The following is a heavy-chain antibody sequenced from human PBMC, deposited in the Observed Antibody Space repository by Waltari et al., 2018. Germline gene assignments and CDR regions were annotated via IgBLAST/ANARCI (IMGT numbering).Heavy chain of an antibody. D-gene: IGHD5-12*01. CDR3: ARVSRGYRGSDRLLYFYSMDV. CDR1: ADSISAYS. J-gene: IGHJ6*03. Sequence: QVQLQASGPGLVRPSETLSLTCSVSADSISAYSWSWVRQPPGTGLEWIGCVHYNWDTDYSPSLESRVTISLDTSKNQFALMVSSVTAADTAVYYCARVSRGYRGSDRLLYFYSMDVWDKGTTVTVSS. V-gene: IGHV4-59*12. CDR2: VHYNWDT.